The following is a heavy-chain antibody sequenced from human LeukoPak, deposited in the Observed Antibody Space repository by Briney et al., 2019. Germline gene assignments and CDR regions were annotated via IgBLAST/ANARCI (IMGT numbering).Heavy chain of an antibody. CDR2: IKYDGSEK. J-gene: IGHJ4*02. Sequence: PGGSLGLSCAASGFTFSSYWMSWVRQAPGKGLERVANIKYDGSEKFYVDSVKGRFTVSRDNAKNSLYLQLNSLRAEDTAVYYCASATGEKGGYFDYWGQGTLVTVSS. CDR3: ASATGEKGGYFDY. D-gene: IGHD7-27*01. CDR1: GFTFSSYW. V-gene: IGHV3-7*01.